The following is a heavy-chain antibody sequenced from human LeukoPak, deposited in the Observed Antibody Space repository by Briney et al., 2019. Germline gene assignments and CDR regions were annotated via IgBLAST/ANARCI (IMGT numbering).Heavy chain of an antibody. J-gene: IGHJ6*04. CDR3: ARTYGSGSYSYYGMDV. Sequence: RGGSLRLSCAASGFPVSSHYMSWVRQAPGKGLEWGSVIYSGGSTYYADSVKGRFTISRDNSKNTLYLQMNSLRAEDTAVYYCARTYGSGSYSYYGMDVWGKGTTVTVSS. V-gene: IGHV3-53*01. D-gene: IGHD3-10*01. CDR2: IYSGGST. CDR1: GFPVSSHY.